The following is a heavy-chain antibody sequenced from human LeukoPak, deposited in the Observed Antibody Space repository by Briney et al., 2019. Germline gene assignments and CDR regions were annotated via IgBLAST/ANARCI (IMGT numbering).Heavy chain of an antibody. CDR1: GFTFSNAW. CDR2: IKSKTDGGTT. V-gene: IGHV3-15*01. J-gene: IGHJ4*02. CDR3: TTTADSYCDLFDY. Sequence: GGSLRLSCAASGFTFSNAWMSWVRQAPGKGLEWVGRIKSKTDGGTTDYAAPVKGRFTISRDDSKNTLYLQMNSLKTEDTAVYYCTTTADSYCDLFDYWGQGTLVTVSS. D-gene: IGHD5-18*01.